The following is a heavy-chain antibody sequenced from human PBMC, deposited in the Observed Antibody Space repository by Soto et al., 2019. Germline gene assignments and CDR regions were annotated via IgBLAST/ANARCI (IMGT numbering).Heavy chain of an antibody. CDR2: INPNSGGT. J-gene: IGHJ6*03. CDR1: GYTFTGYY. Sequence: GASVKVSCKASGYTFTGYYMHWVRQAPGQGLEWMGWINPNSGGTNYAQKFQGWVTMTRDTSISTAYMELSRLRSDDPAVYYCARGALYCSGGSCSNYYYYYYMDVWGKGTTVTVSS. V-gene: IGHV1-2*04. CDR3: ARGALYCSGGSCSNYYYYYYMDV. D-gene: IGHD2-15*01.